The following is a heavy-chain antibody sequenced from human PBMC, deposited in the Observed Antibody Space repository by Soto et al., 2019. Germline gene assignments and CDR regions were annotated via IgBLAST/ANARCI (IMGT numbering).Heavy chain of an antibody. CDR3: AAVVSDDCGSGPNAFDI. Sequence: GASVKVSCKASGFTFTSSAMQWVRQARGQRLEWIGWIVAGSGNTNYAQKFQERVTITRDMSTSTAYMELRSLKSEDTAVYSCAAVVSDDCGSGPNAFDIWGQGTMVTVSS. CDR2: IVAGSGNT. CDR1: GFTFTSSA. V-gene: IGHV1-58*02. D-gene: IGHD3-3*01. J-gene: IGHJ3*02.